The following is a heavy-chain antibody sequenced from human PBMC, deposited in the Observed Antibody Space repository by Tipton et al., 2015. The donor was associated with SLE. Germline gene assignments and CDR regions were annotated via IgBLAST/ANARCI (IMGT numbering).Heavy chain of an antibody. D-gene: IGHD2-2*01. CDR2: ISSSSVYT. CDR3: ARGSLVVPAADAFDI. J-gene: IGHJ3*02. CDR1: GFTFSSYA. V-gene: IGHV3-11*06. Sequence: SLRLSCAASGFTFSSYAMSWVRQAPGKGLEWVSYISSSSVYTNYADSVKGRFTISRDNAKNSLYLQMNSLRAEDTAVYYCARGSLVVPAADAFDIWGQGTMVTVSS.